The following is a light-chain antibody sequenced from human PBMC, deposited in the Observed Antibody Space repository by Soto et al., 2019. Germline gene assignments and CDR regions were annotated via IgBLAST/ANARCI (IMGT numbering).Light chain of an antibody. CDR2: GAS. Sequence: EIVLTQSPGTLSLSPGERATLSCRASQSVGSDYLGWYQQKPGQAPRLHIYGASTRATGIPDRFTGSGSGTDFTLTISSLEPEDFAVYHCQQCGSSPPTFGQGTKVEIK. V-gene: IGKV3-20*01. CDR3: QQCGSSPPT. CDR1: QSVGSDY. J-gene: IGKJ1*01.